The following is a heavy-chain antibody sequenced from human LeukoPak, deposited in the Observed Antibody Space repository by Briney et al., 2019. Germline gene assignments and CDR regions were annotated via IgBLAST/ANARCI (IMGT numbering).Heavy chain of an antibody. J-gene: IGHJ5*01. CDR1: RASFSGYY. CDR2: INHSGST. CDR3: AREPTVYCSGGSFYSGWIDS. Sequence: PSETLSLTSAVYRASFSGYYWGCICQPPGKGLEWIGEINHSGSTNYNPSLKSRVTISVDTSKNQFSLKLSSVSAADTAVYYCAREPTVYCSGGSFYSGWIDSWGQGTLVTVSS. D-gene: IGHD2-15*01. V-gene: IGHV4-34*01.